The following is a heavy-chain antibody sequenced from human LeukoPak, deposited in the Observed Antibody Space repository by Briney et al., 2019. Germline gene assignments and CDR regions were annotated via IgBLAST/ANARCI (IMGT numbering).Heavy chain of an antibody. CDR2: ISWDGGST. V-gene: IGHV3-43D*03. Sequence: GGSLRLSCAASGFTFDDYAMHWVRQAPGKGLEWVSLISWDGGSTYYADSVKGRFTISRDNSKNSLYLQMNSLRAEDTALYYCAKDIRGGSYQLDYWGQGTLVTVSS. CDR1: GFTFDDYA. D-gene: IGHD1-26*01. J-gene: IGHJ4*02. CDR3: AKDIRGGSYQLDY.